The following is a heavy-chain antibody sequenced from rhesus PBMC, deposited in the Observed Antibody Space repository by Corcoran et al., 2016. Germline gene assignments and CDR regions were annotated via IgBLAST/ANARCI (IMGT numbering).Heavy chain of an antibody. CDR3: AGPGYSSGY. CDR1: GGSISSNY. J-gene: IGHJ4*01. D-gene: IGHD6-31*01. CDR2: TADRGGST. Sequence: QLQLQESCPGLVKPSETLSLTCAVSGGSISSNYWSWIRQPPGKGLEWDGRTADRGGSTDYKPTLKSRVTISKDATKNKFSLKLNSVTAADTAVYYCAGPGYSSGYWGQGVLVTVSS. V-gene: IGHV4-173*01.